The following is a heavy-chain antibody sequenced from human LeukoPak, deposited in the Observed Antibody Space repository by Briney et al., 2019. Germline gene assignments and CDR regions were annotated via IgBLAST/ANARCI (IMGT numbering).Heavy chain of an antibody. CDR3: ARGFASSWYYFDY. D-gene: IGHD6-13*01. CDR1: GGAISSFY. J-gene: IGHJ4*02. Sequence: SETLSLTCSVSGGAISSFYWSWIRQPPGKGGEWIGYIYYTGSTNYNPSLKSRVTISVDTSKNQFSLKLSSVTAADTAVYYCARGFASSWYYFDYWGQGTLVTVSS. V-gene: IGHV4-59*01. CDR2: IYYTGST.